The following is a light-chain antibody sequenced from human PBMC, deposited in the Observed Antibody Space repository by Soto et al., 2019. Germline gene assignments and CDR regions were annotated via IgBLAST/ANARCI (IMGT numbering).Light chain of an antibody. CDR2: GAS. J-gene: IGKJ5*01. CDR1: QGISSF. Sequence: DIQMTQSPSSLSASVGDRVTITCRASQGISSFVAWYQQKPGKVPRLLISGASTLQSGVPSRFSGSGSGTDFTLTITSLQPEDVATYYCQKYSSVITFGQGTRLKIK. CDR3: QKYSSVIT. V-gene: IGKV1-27*01.